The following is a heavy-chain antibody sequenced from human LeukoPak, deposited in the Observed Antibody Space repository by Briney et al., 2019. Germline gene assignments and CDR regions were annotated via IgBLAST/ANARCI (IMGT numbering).Heavy chain of an antibody. Sequence: PGGSLRLSCAASGFTFSGYAMSWVRKAPGKGLEWASTISDNGGRTYYADSVKGRFTISRDNSKNTLFLQMNSLRAEDSAVYYCATDREGDPSAYYLVGGQGTLITVSS. CDR1: GFTFSGYA. CDR3: ATDREGDPSAYYLV. D-gene: IGHD3-22*01. V-gene: IGHV3-23*01. J-gene: IGHJ4*02. CDR2: ISDNGGRT.